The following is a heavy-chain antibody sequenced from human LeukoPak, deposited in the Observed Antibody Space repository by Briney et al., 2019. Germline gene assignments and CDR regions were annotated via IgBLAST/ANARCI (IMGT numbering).Heavy chain of an antibody. V-gene: IGHV1-18*01. J-gene: IGHJ6*02. CDR3: ARGMFDNSGHYYYFYYALDV. CDR2: ISACNGNT. D-gene: IGHD3-22*01. CDR1: GYTFTSYG. Sequence: ASVKVSCKASGYTFTSYGISWVRQAPGQGLEWMGWISACNGNTNYAQKLQGRVTMTTDTSTNTAYMELRGLRSEDTAVYFCARGMFDNSGHYYYFYYALDVWGQGTTVTVSS.